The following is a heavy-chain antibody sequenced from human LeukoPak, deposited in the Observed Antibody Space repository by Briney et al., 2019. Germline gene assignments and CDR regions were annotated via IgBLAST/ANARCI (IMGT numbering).Heavy chain of an antibody. V-gene: IGHV3-7*01. CDR3: ASSEGGIAARPDDY. CDR2: IKQDGSEK. Sequence: GGSLRLSCAASGFTFSNYWMSWVRQAPGKGLEWVGNIKQDGSEKYYVDSVKGRFTISRDNAKNSLYLQMNSLRAEDTAVYYCASSEGGIAARPDDYWGQGTLVTVSS. CDR1: GFTFSNYW. J-gene: IGHJ4*02. D-gene: IGHD6-6*01.